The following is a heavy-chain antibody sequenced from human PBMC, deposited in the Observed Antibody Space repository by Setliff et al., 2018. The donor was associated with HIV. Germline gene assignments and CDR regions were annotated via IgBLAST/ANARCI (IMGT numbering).Heavy chain of an antibody. CDR1: GFTLSSYD. V-gene: IGHV3-13*01. CDR3: ARSTGRGGFDI. CDR2: INTFGNT. Sequence: GGSLRLSCAASGFTLSSYDMHWVRQPTGKGLEWVSAINTFGNTYYSGSVKGRFTISRESAENSLYLQMNSLRAGDTAVYNCARSTGRGGFDIWGPGTMVPVSS. D-gene: IGHD2-15*01. J-gene: IGHJ3*02.